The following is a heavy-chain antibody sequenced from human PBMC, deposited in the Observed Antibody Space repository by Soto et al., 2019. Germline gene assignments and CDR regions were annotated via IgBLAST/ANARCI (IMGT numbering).Heavy chain of an antibody. CDR3: AKDIGDMIVVVITTLDAFDI. J-gene: IGHJ3*02. Sequence: GGSLRLSCAASGFTFSSYGMHWVRQAPGKGLEWVAVISYDGSNKYYADSVKGRFTISRDNSKNTLYLQMNSLRAEDTAVYYCAKDIGDMIVVVITTLDAFDIWGQGTMVTVSS. D-gene: IGHD3-22*01. V-gene: IGHV3-30*18. CDR2: ISYDGSNK. CDR1: GFTFSSYG.